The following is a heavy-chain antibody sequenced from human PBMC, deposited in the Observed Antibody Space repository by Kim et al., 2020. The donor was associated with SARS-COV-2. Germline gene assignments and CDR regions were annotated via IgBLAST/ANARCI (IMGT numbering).Heavy chain of an antibody. CDR1: GFTFSSYA. V-gene: IGHV3-23*01. D-gene: IGHD5-18*01. Sequence: GGSLRLSCAASGFTFSSYAMSWVRQAPGKGLVWVSAISGSGGSTSYADSVKGRFTISRDNSKNTLYLQMNSLRAEDTAVYYCAKDLVTSLGCSHDYWGQGTLVTVSS. CDR2: ISGSGGST. CDR3: AKDLVTSLGCSHDY. J-gene: IGHJ4*02.